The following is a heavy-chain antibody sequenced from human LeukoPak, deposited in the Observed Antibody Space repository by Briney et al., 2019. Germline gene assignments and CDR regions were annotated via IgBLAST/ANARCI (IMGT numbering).Heavy chain of an antibody. CDR1: GYSISSGYY. Sequence: PSETLSLTCTVSGYSISSGYYWGWIRQPPGKGLEWIGSIYHSGSTYYNPSLKSRVTISVDTSKNQFSLKLSSVTAADTAVYYCARVKGAGGWYTNYYYYYYMDVWGKGTTVTISS. D-gene: IGHD6-19*01. CDR2: IYHSGST. V-gene: IGHV4-38-2*02. CDR3: ARVKGAGGWYTNYYYYYYMDV. J-gene: IGHJ6*03.